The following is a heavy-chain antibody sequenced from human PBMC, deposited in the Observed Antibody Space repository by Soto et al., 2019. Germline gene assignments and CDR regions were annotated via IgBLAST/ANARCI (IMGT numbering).Heavy chain of an antibody. V-gene: IGHV3-33*01. CDR3: ATDKKVFGVVMVFDY. CDR2: IWGNGSSK. D-gene: IGHD3-3*01. Sequence: PGGSLRLSCAASGFTFSSYGMHWVRQAPGKGLEWVSAIWGNGSSKYYADSVKGRFTISRDNSKNTLYLQMNSLRAEDTAIYYCATDKKVFGVVMVFDYWGQGTLVTVS. CDR1: GFTFSSYG. J-gene: IGHJ4*02.